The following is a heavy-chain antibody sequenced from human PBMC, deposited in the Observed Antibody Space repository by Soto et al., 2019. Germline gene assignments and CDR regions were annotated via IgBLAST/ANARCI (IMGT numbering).Heavy chain of an antibody. CDR3: ARSGYSYGQYYYYGMDV. Sequence: QVQLVQSGAEVKKPGSSVKVSCKASGGTFSSYAISWVRQAPGQGLEWMGGIIPIFGTANYAQKFQGRVTITADESTSRAYMELSSLRSEDTAVYYCARSGYSYGQYYYYGMDVWGQGTTVTVSS. CDR1: GGTFSSYA. J-gene: IGHJ6*02. V-gene: IGHV1-69*12. D-gene: IGHD5-18*01. CDR2: IIPIFGTA.